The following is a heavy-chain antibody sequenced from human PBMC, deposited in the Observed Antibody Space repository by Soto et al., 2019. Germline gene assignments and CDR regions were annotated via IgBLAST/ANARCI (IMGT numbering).Heavy chain of an antibody. D-gene: IGHD3-22*01. J-gene: IGHJ6*02. CDR3: ARDGVFGRYYDSSGYPYYYYGMDV. Sequence: SETLSLTCTVSGGSISSYYWGWIRQPPGKGLEWIGSIYYSGSTYYNPSLKSRVTISVDTSKNQFSLKLSSVTAADTAVYYCARDGVFGRYYDSSGYPYYYYGMDVWGQGTTVTVSS. CDR2: IYYSGST. V-gene: IGHV4-39*07. CDR1: GGSISSYY.